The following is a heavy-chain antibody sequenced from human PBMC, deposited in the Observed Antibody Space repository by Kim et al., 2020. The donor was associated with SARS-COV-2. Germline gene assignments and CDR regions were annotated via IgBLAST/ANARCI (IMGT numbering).Heavy chain of an antibody. Sequence: SETLSLTCTVSGGSISSYYWSWIRQPPGKGLEWIGYIYYSGSTNYNPSLKSRVTISVDTSKNQFSLKLSSVTAADTAVYYCARDSSGGRQWLGQWAYWGQGTLVTVSS. V-gene: IGHV4-59*13. D-gene: IGHD6-19*01. CDR1: GGSISSYY. CDR3: ARDSSGGRQWLGQWAY. CDR2: IYYSGST. J-gene: IGHJ4*02.